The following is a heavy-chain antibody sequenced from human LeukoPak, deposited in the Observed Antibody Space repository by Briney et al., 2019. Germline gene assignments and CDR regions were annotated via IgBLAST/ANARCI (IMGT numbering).Heavy chain of an antibody. Sequence: SVKVSCKASGGTFSSYAISWVRQAPGQGLEWMGGIIPILGTANYAQKFQGRVTITADESTSTAYMELSSLRSEDTAVYYCASQPGYGDAFDIWGQGTMVTVSS. CDR3: ASQPGYGDAFDI. J-gene: IGHJ3*02. D-gene: IGHD6-13*01. CDR1: GGTFSSYA. CDR2: IIPILGTA. V-gene: IGHV1-69*01.